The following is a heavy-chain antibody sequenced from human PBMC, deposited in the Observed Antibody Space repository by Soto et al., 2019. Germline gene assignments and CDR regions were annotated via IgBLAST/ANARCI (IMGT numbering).Heavy chain of an antibody. J-gene: IGHJ4*02. Sequence: TSETLSLTCAVYGGSSSGYYWIWIRQPPGKGLEWIGEINHSGSTNYNPSLKSRVTISVDTSKNQFSLKLSSVTAADTAVYYCARDPCGGDCYSGYYFDYWGQGTLVTVSS. CDR2: INHSGST. CDR3: ARDPCGGDCYSGYYFDY. D-gene: IGHD2-21*01. CDR1: GGSSSGYY. V-gene: IGHV4-34*01.